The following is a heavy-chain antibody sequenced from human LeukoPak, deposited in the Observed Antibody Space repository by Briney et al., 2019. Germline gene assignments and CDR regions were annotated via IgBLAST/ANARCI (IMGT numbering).Heavy chain of an antibody. Sequence: GGSLTLSCAASGFTFSSYSMNWVRQAPGKGLEWVSSISSSSSYIYYADSVKGRFTISRDNAKNSLYLQMNSLRAEDTAVYYCARGSLVRGGGFDYWGQGTLVTVSS. CDR2: ISSSSSYI. CDR1: GFTFSSYS. V-gene: IGHV3-21*01. CDR3: ARGSLVRGGGFDY. J-gene: IGHJ4*02. D-gene: IGHD3-10*01.